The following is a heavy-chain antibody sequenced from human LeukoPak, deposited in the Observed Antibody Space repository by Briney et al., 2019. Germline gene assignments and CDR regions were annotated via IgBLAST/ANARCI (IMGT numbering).Heavy chain of an antibody. V-gene: IGHV3-30*18. CDR1: GFTFSSYG. D-gene: IGHD6-13*01. Sequence: PGRSLRLSCAASGFTFSSYGMHWVRQAPGKGLEWVAVISYDGSNKYYADSVKGRFTISRDNSKNTLYLQMNSLRAEDTVVYYCAKESRASSSWYVATGNYFDYWGQGTLVTVSS. CDR2: ISYDGSNK. CDR3: AKESRASSSWYVATGNYFDY. J-gene: IGHJ4*02.